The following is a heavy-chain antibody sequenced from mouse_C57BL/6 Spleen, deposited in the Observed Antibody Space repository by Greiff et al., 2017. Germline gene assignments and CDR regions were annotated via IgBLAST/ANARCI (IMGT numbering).Heavy chain of an antibody. V-gene: IGHV5-6*02. CDR3: ARRGGNFDY. D-gene: IGHD1-1*02. J-gene: IGHJ2*01. CDR1: GFTFSSYG. CDR2: ISSGGSSP. Sequence: EVKLMESGGDLVKPGGSLTLSCAASGFTFSSYGMSWVRQTPDKRLEWVATISSGGSSPYYPDSVKGRFTISSDNAKNTLYLRMRSLKSEYTAMYYCARRGGNFDYWGQGTTLTVSS.